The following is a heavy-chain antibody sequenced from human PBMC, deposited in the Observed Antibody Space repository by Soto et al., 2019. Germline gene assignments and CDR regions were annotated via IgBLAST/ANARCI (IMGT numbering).Heavy chain of an antibody. Sequence: SETLSLTCAVYGGSFSGYYWSWIRQPPGKGLEWIGEINHSGSTNCNPSLKSRVTISVDTSKNQFSLKRSSVTAADTAVYYCARGRYYDFWSGYYSPNYYYYGMDVWGQGTTVT. J-gene: IGHJ6*02. D-gene: IGHD3-3*01. CDR1: GGSFSGYY. V-gene: IGHV4-34*01. CDR2: INHSGST. CDR3: ARGRYYDFWSGYYSPNYYYYGMDV.